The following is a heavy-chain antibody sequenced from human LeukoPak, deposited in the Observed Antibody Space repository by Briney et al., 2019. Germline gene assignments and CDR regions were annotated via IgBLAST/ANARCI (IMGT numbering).Heavy chain of an antibody. V-gene: IGHV4-59*08. Sequence: SETLSLTCTVSGGSISSYYWSWIRQPPGKGLEWIGYIYYSGSTNFNPSLKSRVTISVDTSKNQFSLKLSSVTAADTAVYYCARLQLVVVAAFDIWGQGTMVTVSS. J-gene: IGHJ3*02. CDR2: IYYSGST. CDR1: GGSISSYY. D-gene: IGHD6-6*01. CDR3: ARLQLVVVAAFDI.